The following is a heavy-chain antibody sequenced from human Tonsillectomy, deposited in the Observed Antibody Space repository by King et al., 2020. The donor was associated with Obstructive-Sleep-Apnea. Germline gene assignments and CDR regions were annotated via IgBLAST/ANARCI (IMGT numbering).Heavy chain of an antibody. CDR3: ASEVGAARHPPYFDY. D-gene: IGHD6-6*01. J-gene: IGHJ4*02. CDR2: ISSSSSYI. CDR1: GCTCSSYS. Sequence: VQLGESGGGLVKPGGSLRLAGAASGCTCSSYSMNWVREAAGKWLEWFASISSSSSYIYYADSGKGRLTNSRDNAKNSLYLQMNSLRAEDTAVYYCASEVGAARHPPYFDYWGQGTLVTVSS. V-gene: IGHV3-21*01.